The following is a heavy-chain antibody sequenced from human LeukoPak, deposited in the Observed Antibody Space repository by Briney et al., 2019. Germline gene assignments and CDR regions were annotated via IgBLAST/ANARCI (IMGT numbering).Heavy chain of an antibody. CDR3: ARGNYDFWSGYLGHCMDV. J-gene: IGHJ6*03. CDR1: GFTVSSNY. CDR2: IYSGGST. D-gene: IGHD3-3*01. V-gene: IGHV3-66*02. Sequence: GGSLRLSCAASGFTVSSNYMSWVRQAPGKGLEWVSVIYSGGSTYYADSVKGRFTISRDNSKNTLYPQMNSLRAEDTAVYYCARGNYDFWSGYLGHCMDVWGKGTTVTVSS.